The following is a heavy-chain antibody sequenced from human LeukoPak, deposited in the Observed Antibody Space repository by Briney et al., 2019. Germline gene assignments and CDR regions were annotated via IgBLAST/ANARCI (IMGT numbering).Heavy chain of an antibody. J-gene: IGHJ4*02. CDR3: ARGKYYDSSGYYHS. V-gene: IGHV4-59*01. D-gene: IGHD3-22*01. CDR1: GGSISSYY. CDR2: IYYSGST. Sequence: PSETLSLTCTVSGGSISSYYWSWIRQPPGKGLEWIGYIYYSGSTNYNPSLKSRVTISVDTSKNQFSLKLSSVTAADTAVYYCARGKYYDSSGYYHSWGQGTLVTVSS.